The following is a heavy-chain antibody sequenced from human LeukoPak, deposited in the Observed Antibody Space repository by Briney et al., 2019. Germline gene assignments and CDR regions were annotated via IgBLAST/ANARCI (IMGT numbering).Heavy chain of an antibody. CDR3: AGGYSSGWYGFVLDY. CDR2: ISGSGGST. Sequence: GGSLRLSCAASGFTFSSYAMSWVRQAPRKGLEWVSAISGSGGSTYYAASVKGRFTISRDNSKNSLYLQMNSLRAEDTAVYYCAGGYSSGWYGFVLDYWGQGTLVTVSS. CDR1: GFTFSSYA. D-gene: IGHD6-19*01. J-gene: IGHJ4*02. V-gene: IGHV3-23*01.